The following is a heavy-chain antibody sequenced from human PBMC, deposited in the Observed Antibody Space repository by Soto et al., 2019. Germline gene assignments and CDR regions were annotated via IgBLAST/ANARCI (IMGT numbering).Heavy chain of an antibody. CDR3: ARDEGYYDSSGYFDY. J-gene: IGHJ4*02. CDR1: GYTFTSYG. CDR2: ISAYNGNT. Sequence: ASVKVSCKASGYTFTSYGISWVRQAPRQGLEWMGWISAYNGNTNYAQKLQGRVTMTTDTSTSTAYMELRSLRSDDTAVYYCARDEGYYDSSGYFDYWGQGTLVTVSS. D-gene: IGHD3-22*01. V-gene: IGHV1-18*01.